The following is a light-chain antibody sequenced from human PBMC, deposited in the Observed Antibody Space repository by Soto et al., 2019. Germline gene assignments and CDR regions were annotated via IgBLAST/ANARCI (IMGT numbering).Light chain of an antibody. CDR3: SSYTSSSTLSV. Sequence: QSALTQPASVSGSPGQSITFSCTGSSSDVGGYNYVSWYQHHPREAPKLMIYDVTSRPAGVSNRFSGYKSGNTASLTISGYQAEDEADYYCSSYTSSSTLSVFVTGTKVTVL. CDR1: SSDVGGYNY. CDR2: DVT. V-gene: IGLV2-14*03. J-gene: IGLJ1*01.